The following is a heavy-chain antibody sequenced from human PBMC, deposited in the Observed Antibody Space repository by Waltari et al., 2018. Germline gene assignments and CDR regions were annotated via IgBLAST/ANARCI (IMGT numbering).Heavy chain of an antibody. CDR1: GFTYSMYW. J-gene: IGHJ2*01. D-gene: IGHD4-17*01. V-gene: IGHV3-74*01. Sequence: EVQLVESGGGLVQPGGSLRLSCAASGFTYSMYWMHWVRQAPGKGLVWVSRSNRDGGSTSYADSVKGRFTISKDNAKNTVYLQMNSLRAEDTAIYYCARGARRTTVTTGWWYFDLWGRGTLVTVSS. CDR3: ARGARRTTVTTGWWYFDL. CDR2: SNRDGGST.